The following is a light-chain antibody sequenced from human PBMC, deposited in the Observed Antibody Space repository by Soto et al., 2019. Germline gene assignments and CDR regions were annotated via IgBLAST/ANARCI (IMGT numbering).Light chain of an antibody. V-gene: IGKV1-39*01. CDR2: GAS. CDR1: ENIAKY. J-gene: IGKJ1*01. Sequence: DIQMTQSPSSLSASVGDRVTITCRASENIAKYLNWYQQKQGKAPKILIYGASSLQSGVPTRFSGSGSGTDFTLTISSLEPEDFATYYCQQSYTTPRTFGQGTKVDIK. CDR3: QQSYTTPRT.